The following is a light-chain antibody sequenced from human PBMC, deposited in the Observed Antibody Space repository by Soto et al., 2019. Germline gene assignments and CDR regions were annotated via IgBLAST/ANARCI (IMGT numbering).Light chain of an antibody. V-gene: IGLV2-14*01. J-gene: IGLJ1*01. CDR2: DVS. Sequence: QSALTQPASVSGSPGQSITISCTGTSSDVGGYNYVSWYQQYPGKAPRLMIYDVSNRPSGVSNRFSGSKSGNTASLTISGLQAEDEADYYCSSYTSTSTFYVFGTGTQLTVL. CDR3: SSYTSTSTFYV. CDR1: SSDVGGYNY.